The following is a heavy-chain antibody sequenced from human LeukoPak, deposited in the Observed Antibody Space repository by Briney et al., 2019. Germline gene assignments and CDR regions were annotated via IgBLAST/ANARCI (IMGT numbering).Heavy chain of an antibody. CDR2: INPNSGGT. V-gene: IGHV1-2*02. J-gene: IGHJ4*02. Sequence: ASVTVSCKASGYTFTGYYMHWVRQAPGQGLEWMGWINPNSGGTNYAQKFQGRVTMTRDTSISTAYMELSRLRSDDTAVYYCARADPYDSSGYYYDYWGQGTLVTVSS. D-gene: IGHD3-22*01. CDR1: GYTFTGYY. CDR3: ARADPYDSSGYYYDY.